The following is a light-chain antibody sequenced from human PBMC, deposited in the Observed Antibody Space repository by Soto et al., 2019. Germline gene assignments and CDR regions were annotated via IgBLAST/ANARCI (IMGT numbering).Light chain of an antibody. CDR1: TCNIGSST. Sequence: QAVVRQPPSASGTPGQSVTISCSGSTCNIGSSTLYWYQQLPGTAPEVFIYENNRRPSGGPDRSYCSNSGTSASLAISGLRSEDEADYYCATWDDSLSGAVFGGGTKLTVL. V-gene: IGLV1-47*01. CDR2: ENN. CDR3: ATWDDSLSGAV. J-gene: IGLJ2*01.